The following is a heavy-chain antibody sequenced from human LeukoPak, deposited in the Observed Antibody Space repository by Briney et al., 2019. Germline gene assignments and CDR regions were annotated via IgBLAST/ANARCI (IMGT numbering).Heavy chain of an antibody. J-gene: IGHJ3*02. CDR3: ARHVYSSGWGAFDI. CDR1: GLTFSGYS. Sequence: TGGSLRLSCAASGLTFSGYSMNWVRQAPGKGLEWVSSISRSATYLYYADSLQGRFTVSRDDAKSSLYLQMNSLSAEDTAVYYCARHVYSSGWGAFDIWGQGTMVTVSS. V-gene: IGHV3-21*01. D-gene: IGHD6-19*01. CDR2: ISRSATYL.